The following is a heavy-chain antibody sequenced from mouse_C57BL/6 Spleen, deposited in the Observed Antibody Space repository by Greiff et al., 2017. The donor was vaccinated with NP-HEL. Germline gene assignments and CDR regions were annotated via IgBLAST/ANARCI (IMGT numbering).Heavy chain of an antibody. D-gene: IGHD1-1*01. Sequence: VQLQQPGAELVMPGASVKLSCKASGYTFTSYWMHWVKQRPGQGLEWIGEIDPSDSYTNYNQKFKGKSTLTVDKSSSTAYMQLSSLTSEDSAVYYCARPGDYYGSSYEYFDVWGTGTTVTVSS. CDR3: ARPGDYYGSSYEYFDV. V-gene: IGHV1-69*01. CDR2: IDPSDSYT. CDR1: GYTFTSYW. J-gene: IGHJ1*03.